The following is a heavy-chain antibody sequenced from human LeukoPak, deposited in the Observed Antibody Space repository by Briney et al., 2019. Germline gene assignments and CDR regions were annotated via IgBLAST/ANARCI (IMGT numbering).Heavy chain of an antibody. V-gene: IGHV3-53*04. J-gene: IGHJ6*02. CDR1: GFTVSSNY. Sequence: GGSLRLSCAASGFTVSSNYMSWVRQAPGKGLEWVSVIFSGGSTYYADSVKGRFTISRHNSKNTLYPQMNSLRAEDTAVYYCARDGYYDILTGYYYYGMDVWGQGTTVTVSS. CDR2: IFSGGST. D-gene: IGHD3-9*01. CDR3: ARDGYYDILTGYYYYGMDV.